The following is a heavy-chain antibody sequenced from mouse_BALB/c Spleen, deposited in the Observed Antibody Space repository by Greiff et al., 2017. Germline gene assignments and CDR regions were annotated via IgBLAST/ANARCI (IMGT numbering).Heavy chain of an antibody. V-gene: IGHV3-5*02. CDR1: GISITTGNYR. D-gene: IGHD2-1*01. J-gene: IGHJ1*01. Sequence: EVQLQESGPGLVKPSQTVSLTCTVTGISITTGNYRWSWIRQFPGNKLEWIGYIYYSGTITYNPSLTSRTTITRDTSKNQFFLEMNSLTAEDTATYYCAREAYGNWGYFDVWGAGTTVTVSS. CDR3: AREAYGNWGYFDV. CDR2: IYYSGTI.